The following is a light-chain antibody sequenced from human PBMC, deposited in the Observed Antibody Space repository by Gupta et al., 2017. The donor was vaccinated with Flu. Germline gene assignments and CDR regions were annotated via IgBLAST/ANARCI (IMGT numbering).Light chain of an antibody. CDR1: QSISNF. Sequence: DIQMTQSPSSLSASVGDRVTITCRASQSISNFLNWYQQKPGKAPKLLIYRASTLQSGVPSGFSGSESGTDFTLTIISLQPEDFATYYCQQSYRTPYSFGQGTKLQIK. CDR2: RAS. V-gene: IGKV1-39*01. J-gene: IGKJ2*03. CDR3: QQSYRTPYS.